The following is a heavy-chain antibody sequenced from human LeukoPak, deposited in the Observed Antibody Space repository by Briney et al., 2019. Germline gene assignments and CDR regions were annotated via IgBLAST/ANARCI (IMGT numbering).Heavy chain of an antibody. D-gene: IGHD3-10*01. J-gene: IGHJ4*02. CDR2: IASGGTVD. Sequence: GRSLRLSCAASGFTFSNYGMHWVRQAPGKGLEWVAVIASGGTVDYYTDSVKGRFTISRDNSKNTLYLQMSSLRAEDTAVYYCARDSNSYGSGATIDYWGQGTLVTVSS. CDR1: GFTFSNYG. V-gene: IGHV3-30*03. CDR3: ARDSNSYGSGATIDY.